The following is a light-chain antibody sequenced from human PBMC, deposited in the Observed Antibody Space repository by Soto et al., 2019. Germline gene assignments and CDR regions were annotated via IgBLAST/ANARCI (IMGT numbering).Light chain of an antibody. Sequence: EIVLTQSPGTLSLSPGERATLSCRASLSVSSSYLAWYQQKPGQAPRLLIYGASSRATGIPDRFSGSGSGTDFTLTISRLEPEDFAVYYCHQYDSWTFGQGTKVDIK. CDR2: GAS. J-gene: IGKJ1*01. CDR3: HQYDSWT. CDR1: LSVSSSY. V-gene: IGKV3-20*01.